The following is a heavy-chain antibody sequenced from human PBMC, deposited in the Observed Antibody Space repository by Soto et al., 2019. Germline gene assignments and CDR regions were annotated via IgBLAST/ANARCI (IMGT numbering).Heavy chain of an antibody. CDR3: ARAYHVDTAMEGRANYGMDV. J-gene: IGHJ6*02. CDR2: IYHSGST. Sequence: SETLSLTCAVSCGSISSGGYSWSWILQPPGKGLEWIGYIYHSGSTYYNPSLKSRVTISVDRSKNQFSLKLSSVTAADTAVYYCARAYHVDTAMEGRANYGMDVLGQGTMVTVSS. D-gene: IGHD5-18*01. V-gene: IGHV4-30-2*01. CDR1: CGSISSGGYS.